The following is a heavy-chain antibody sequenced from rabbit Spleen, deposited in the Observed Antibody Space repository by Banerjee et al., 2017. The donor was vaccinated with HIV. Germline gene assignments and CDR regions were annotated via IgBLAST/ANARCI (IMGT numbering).Heavy chain of an antibody. CDR2: IVPGSGST. V-gene: IGHV1S40*01. CDR3: ARDLDGVIGWNFGW. J-gene: IGHJ4*01. D-gene: IGHD4-1*01. CDR1: GFTLSSYW. Sequence: QSLEESGGDLVKPGASLTLTCTASGFTLSSYWMCWVRQAPGKGLEWIGCIVPGSGSTYYASWAKGRFTFSKTSSTTVTLQMTSLTAADTATYFCARDLDGVIGWNFGWWGPGTLVTVS.